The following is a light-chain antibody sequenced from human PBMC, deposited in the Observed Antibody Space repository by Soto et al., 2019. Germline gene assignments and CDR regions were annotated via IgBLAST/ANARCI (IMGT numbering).Light chain of an antibody. V-gene: IGKV3-11*01. CDR3: QLRRTWPPYI. CDR1: ESVNNY. J-gene: IGKJ2*01. Sequence: EIVLTQSPATLSLSPGERATLSCRASESVNNYLAWYQQKPGQAPRLLIYETSNRATGIPARFSGSGSGTDFTLTISSLEPEDFAVYYCQLRRTWPPYIFGQGTRLEIK. CDR2: ETS.